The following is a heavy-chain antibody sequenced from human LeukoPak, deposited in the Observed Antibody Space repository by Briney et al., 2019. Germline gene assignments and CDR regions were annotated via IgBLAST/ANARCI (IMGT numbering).Heavy chain of an antibody. Sequence: GASVKVSCTASGGTFSSYPISWVRQAPGQGLEWMGGIIPIFGITNYAQKFQGRVTITTDESTSTAYMELSSLRSEDTAVYYCARSDPLTQVTGIMVVAAPQENWFDPWGQGTLVIVSS. CDR2: IIPIFGIT. J-gene: IGHJ5*02. D-gene: IGHD2-15*01. CDR1: GGTFSSYP. V-gene: IGHV1-69*05. CDR3: ARSDPLTQVTGIMVVAAPQENWFDP.